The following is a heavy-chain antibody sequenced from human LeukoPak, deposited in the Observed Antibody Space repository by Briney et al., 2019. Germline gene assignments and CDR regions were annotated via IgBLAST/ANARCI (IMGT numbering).Heavy chain of an antibody. CDR1: GFPFSAFW. Sequence: GSLRLSCAASGFPFSAFWMHWVRQASGKGLVWVSRFKYDGSTTAYADPGKGRFTISRNNTRNILYLEMNSLRVEDTAVYYCARDLNWLLFDYWGQGALVTVSS. CDR3: ARDLNWLLFDY. V-gene: IGHV3-74*01. J-gene: IGHJ4*02. CDR2: FKYDGSTT. D-gene: IGHD3/OR15-3a*01.